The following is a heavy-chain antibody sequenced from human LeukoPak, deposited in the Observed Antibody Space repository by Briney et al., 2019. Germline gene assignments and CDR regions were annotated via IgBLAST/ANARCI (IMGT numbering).Heavy chain of an antibody. V-gene: IGHV1-2*02. CDR2: INPNSGGT. D-gene: IGHD6-19*01. CDR1: GYTFTGYY. J-gene: IGHJ4*02. CDR3: ARTSSGWTHFDY. Sequence: ASVKVSCKASGYTFTGYYMHWVRQAPGQGLEWMGWINPNSGGTNYAQKFQGRATMTRDTSISTAYMELSRLRSDDTAVYYCARTSSGWTHFDYWGQGTLVTVSS.